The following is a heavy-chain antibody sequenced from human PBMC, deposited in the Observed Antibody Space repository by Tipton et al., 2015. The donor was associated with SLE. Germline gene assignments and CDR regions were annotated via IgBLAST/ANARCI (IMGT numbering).Heavy chain of an antibody. D-gene: IGHD3-22*01. CDR3: ARAPIPNDSSGSGWFDP. Sequence: TLSLTCAVYGGSFSGYYWSWIRQPPGKGLEWIGEINHSGSTIYNPSLKSRVTISVDTSKNLFSLKLSSVTAADTAVYYCARAPIPNDSSGSGWFDPWGQGTLVTVSS. CDR2: INHSGST. V-gene: IGHV4-34*01. J-gene: IGHJ5*02. CDR1: GGSFSGYY.